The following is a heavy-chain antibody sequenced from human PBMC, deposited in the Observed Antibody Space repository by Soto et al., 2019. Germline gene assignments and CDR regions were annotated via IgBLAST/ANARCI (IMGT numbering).Heavy chain of an antibody. CDR3: AGFVVPASRNSDFDY. CDR2: IYYSGST. Sequence: PSDTLSLTCTVSGISVSTSDYYWGWVRQPPGKGLDWIGNIYYSGSTFYNPSLRSRVTLSVDTSKNQFSLRLNSVTAADTAVYFCAGFVVPASRNSDFDYWGQGTLVTVSS. J-gene: IGHJ4*02. V-gene: IGHV4-39*01. D-gene: IGHD2-15*01. CDR1: GISVSTSDYY.